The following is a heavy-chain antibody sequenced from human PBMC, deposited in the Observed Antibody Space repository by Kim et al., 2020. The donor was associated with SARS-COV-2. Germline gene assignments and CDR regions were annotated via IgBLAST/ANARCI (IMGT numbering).Heavy chain of an antibody. Sequence: SLHARFTISRDNAKNSLYLQINSLRAEDTAVYYCARGALLWFGEGDAFDIWGQGTMVTVSS. J-gene: IGHJ3*02. D-gene: IGHD3-10*01. CDR3: ARGALLWFGEGDAFDI. V-gene: IGHV3-11*06.